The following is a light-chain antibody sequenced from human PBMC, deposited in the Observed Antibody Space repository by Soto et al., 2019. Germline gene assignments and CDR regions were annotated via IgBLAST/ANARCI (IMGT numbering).Light chain of an antibody. CDR3: QQLCTYPHT. V-gene: IGKV1-9*01. Sequence: DTQLPQSPSFLSASVGDRVTITCRASQDVIRSLGLYQQKPGKAPKLLISAASTLHSGVPSRFSGSRFGTDISLTISSLQPEDFATYYCQQLCTYPHTFGGGTKVDI. J-gene: IGKJ4*01. CDR2: AAS. CDR1: QDVIRS.